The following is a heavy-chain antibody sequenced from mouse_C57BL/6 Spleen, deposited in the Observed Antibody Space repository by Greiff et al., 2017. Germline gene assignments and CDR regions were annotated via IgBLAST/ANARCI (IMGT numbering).Heavy chain of an antibody. D-gene: IGHD4-1*01. CDR1: GYTFTSYW. J-gene: IGHJ3*01. Sequence: QVQLQQPGAELVKPGASVKLSCKASGYTFTSYWMHWVKQRPGQGLEWIGMIHPNSGSTNYNEKFKSKATLTVDKSSSTAYMQLSSLTSEDSAVYYCASGLTGTAWFAYWGQGTLVTVSA. CDR3: ASGLTGTAWFAY. V-gene: IGHV1-64*01. CDR2: IHPNSGST.